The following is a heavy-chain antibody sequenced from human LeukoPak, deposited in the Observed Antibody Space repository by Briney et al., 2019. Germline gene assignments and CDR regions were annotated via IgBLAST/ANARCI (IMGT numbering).Heavy chain of an antibody. CDR2: IYYSGST. V-gene: IGHV4-39*07. CDR3: ARGAPYSSSWYGLGHYFDY. CDR1: GGSISSHY. J-gene: IGHJ4*02. Sequence: SETLSLTCTVSGGSISSHYWGWIRQPPGKGLEWIGSIYYSGSTYYNPSLKSRVTISVDTSKNQFSLKLSSVTAADTAVYYCARGAPYSSSWYGLGHYFDYWGQGTLVTVSS. D-gene: IGHD6-13*01.